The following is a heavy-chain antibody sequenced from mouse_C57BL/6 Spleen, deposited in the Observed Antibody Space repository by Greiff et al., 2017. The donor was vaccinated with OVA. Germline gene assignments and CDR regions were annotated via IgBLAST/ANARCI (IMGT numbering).Heavy chain of an antibody. CDR3: ARRGDY. Sequence: QVQLQQPGAELVMPGASVKLSCKASGYTFTSYWMHWVKQRPGQGLEWIGEIDPSDSYTNYNQKFKGKSTLTVDKSSSTAYMKLSSLTSEDSAVYYCARRGDYWGQGTTLTVSS. CDR1: GYTFTSYW. V-gene: IGHV1-69*01. CDR2: IDPSDSYT. J-gene: IGHJ2*01.